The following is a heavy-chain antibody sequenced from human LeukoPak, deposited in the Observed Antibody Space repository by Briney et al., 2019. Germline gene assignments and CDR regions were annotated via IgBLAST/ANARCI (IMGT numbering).Heavy chain of an antibody. CDR1: GFTFSSYS. Sequence: GGSLRLSCAASGFTFSSYSMNWVRQAPGKGLEWVSSISSSSSYIYYADSVKGRFTISRDNAKNSLYLQMNSLRAEDTAVYYCAKDPGVLRYFDWLFDYWGQGTLVTVSS. CDR2: ISSSSSYI. V-gene: IGHV3-21*04. J-gene: IGHJ4*02. CDR3: AKDPGVLRYFDWLFDY. D-gene: IGHD3-9*01.